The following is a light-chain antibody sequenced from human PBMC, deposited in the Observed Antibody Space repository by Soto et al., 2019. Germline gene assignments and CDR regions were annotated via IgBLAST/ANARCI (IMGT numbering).Light chain of an antibody. CDR1: QDISKW. Sequence: DVQMTQSPSSVSASVGDRVTITCRASQDISKWLVWYQQKPGKAPKLLIYTASTLQTGAPSRFIGSGSGTDFTLTISSLQPEDFAVYYCQQGNSFPVTFGGGTRVEIK. CDR2: TAS. V-gene: IGKV1-12*01. J-gene: IGKJ4*01. CDR3: QQGNSFPVT.